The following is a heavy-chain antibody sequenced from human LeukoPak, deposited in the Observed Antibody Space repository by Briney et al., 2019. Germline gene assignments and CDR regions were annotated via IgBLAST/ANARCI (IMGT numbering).Heavy chain of an antibody. J-gene: IGHJ6*02. D-gene: IGHD6-19*01. V-gene: IGHV3-30-3*01. CDR3: ARVSVAALYYYYYGMDV. CDR1: GFTFSSYA. Sequence: GGSLRLSCAASGFTFSSYAVHWVRQAPGKGLEWVAVISYDGSNKYYADSVKGRFTISRDNSKNTLYLQMNSLRAEDTAVYYCARVSVAALYYYYYGMDVWGQGTTVTVSS. CDR2: ISYDGSNK.